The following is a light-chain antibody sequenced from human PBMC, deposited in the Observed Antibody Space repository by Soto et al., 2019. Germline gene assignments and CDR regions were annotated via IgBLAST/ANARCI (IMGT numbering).Light chain of an antibody. CDR3: HQRTNWPPGYT. V-gene: IGKV3-11*01. CDR2: DAS. Sequence: EIVLTQSPATLSLSPGERATLSCRASQSVSSYLAWYQQKPGQAPRLLIYDASSRAIGIPARSSGSGSGTDFTLTISSLEPEDFALYYCHQRTNWPPGYTFGQGTKLEMK. J-gene: IGKJ2*01. CDR1: QSVSSY.